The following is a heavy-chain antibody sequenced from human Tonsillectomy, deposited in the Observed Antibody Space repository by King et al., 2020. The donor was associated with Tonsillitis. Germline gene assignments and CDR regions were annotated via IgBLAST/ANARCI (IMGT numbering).Heavy chain of an antibody. Sequence: VQLVESGGGVVQPGRSLRLSCAASGFTFSSYAMHWVRQAPGKGLEWVAVISYDGSNKYYADSVKGRFTISRDNSKNTLYLQMNSLRAEDTAVYYCARVFPDRMVRGVIVDDAFDIWGQGTMVTVSS. V-gene: IGHV3-30*04. CDR1: GFTFSSYA. J-gene: IGHJ3*02. D-gene: IGHD3-10*01. CDR2: ISYDGSNK. CDR3: ARVFPDRMVRGVIVDDAFDI.